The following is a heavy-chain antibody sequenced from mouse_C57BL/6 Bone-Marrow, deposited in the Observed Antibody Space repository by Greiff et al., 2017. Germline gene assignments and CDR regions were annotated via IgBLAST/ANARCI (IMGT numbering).Heavy chain of an antibody. CDR1: GYTFTSYW. V-gene: IGHV1-72*01. Sequence: QVQLQQPGAALVKPGASVKLSCKASGYTFTSYWMHWVKQRPGRGLEWIGRIYPNSGGTNYNEMFTSKATLTVDKPSRTAYMQLSSLTSEDSAVYYCARGDYGSSSFDDWGQGTTLTVSS. CDR2: IYPNSGGT. J-gene: IGHJ2*01. D-gene: IGHD1-1*01. CDR3: ARGDYGSSSFDD.